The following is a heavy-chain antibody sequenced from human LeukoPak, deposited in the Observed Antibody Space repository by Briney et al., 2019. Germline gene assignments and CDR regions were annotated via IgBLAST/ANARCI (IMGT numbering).Heavy chain of an antibody. CDR2: IYYSGST. V-gene: IGHV4-59*01. CDR1: GGSINSYY. CDR3: ARVITMVRGVIIDY. Sequence: SETLSLTCTVSGGSINSYYWSWIRQPPGKGLEWIGYIYYSGSTNYNPSLKSRVAISVDTSKNQFSLKLSSVTAADTAVYYCARVITMVRGVIIDYWGQGTLVTVSS. D-gene: IGHD3-10*01. J-gene: IGHJ4*02.